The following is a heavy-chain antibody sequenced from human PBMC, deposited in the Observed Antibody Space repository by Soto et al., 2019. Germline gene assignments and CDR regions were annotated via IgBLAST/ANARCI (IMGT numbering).Heavy chain of an antibody. J-gene: IGHJ5*02. Sequence: PSETLSLTCSVSGGSISSGSYYWGWLRQTPGRGLEWIASMYHGGTTYSNPSLKSLVTISVDSSKNIISLRLASVAAADAAVYYCARRGVRAAATIWLDPWGQGTLVTGSS. D-gene: IGHD6-13*01. V-gene: IGHV4-39*01. CDR2: MYHGGTT. CDR1: GGSISSGSYY. CDR3: ARRGVRAAATIWLDP.